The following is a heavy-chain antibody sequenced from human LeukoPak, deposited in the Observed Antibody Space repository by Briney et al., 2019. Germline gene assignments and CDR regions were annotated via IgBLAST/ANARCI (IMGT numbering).Heavy chain of an antibody. CDR1: GGSISSSSYY. CDR2: IYYSRST. D-gene: IGHD4-17*01. J-gene: IGHJ4*02. Sequence: SETLSLTCTVSGGSISSSSYYWGWIRQPPGKGLEWIGSIYYSRSTYYNPSLKSLVTISVDTSKNQFSLKLSSVTAADTAVYYCARVPTVTFFDYWGQGTLVTVSS. CDR3: ARVPTVTFFDY. V-gene: IGHV4-39*01.